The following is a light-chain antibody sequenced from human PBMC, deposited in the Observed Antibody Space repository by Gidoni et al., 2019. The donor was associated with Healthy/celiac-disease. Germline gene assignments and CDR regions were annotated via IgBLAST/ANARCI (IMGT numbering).Light chain of an antibody. CDR2: GAS. Sequence: IVFTLYPCTLSLSPGERATLSCRASQSVSSSYLAWYHQKPGQAPRLLIYGASSRATGIPDRFSGSGAGTDFTLTISRLEPEDVAVYYCQQYGSSLLTFGGGTKVEIK. V-gene: IGKV3-20*01. J-gene: IGKJ4*01. CDR1: QSVSSSY. CDR3: QQYGSSLLT.